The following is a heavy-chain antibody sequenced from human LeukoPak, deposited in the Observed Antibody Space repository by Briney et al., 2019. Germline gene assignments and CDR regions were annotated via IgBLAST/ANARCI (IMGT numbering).Heavy chain of an antibody. V-gene: IGHV4-59*01. CDR2: VDHTEST. J-gene: IGHJ6*03. Sequence: SETLSLTCTVSDDSITMYYWTWIRQPPGKGLEWIGYVDHTESTKFNPSLNGRVSISRDTSNNFFSLRLRSVTAADTAVYFYARGRVSSSTWYSTYYYFFYMDFWGKGTTVTVSS. CDR3: ARGRVSSSTWYSTYYYFFYMDF. D-gene: IGHD4-11*01. CDR1: DDSITMYY.